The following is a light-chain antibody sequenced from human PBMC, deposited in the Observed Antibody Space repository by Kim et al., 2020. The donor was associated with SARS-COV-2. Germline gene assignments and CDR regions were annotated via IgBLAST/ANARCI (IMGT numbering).Light chain of an antibody. CDR1: SSNIGSNY. J-gene: IGLJ2*01. CDR2: RNN. CDR3: AAWDDSLSGPL. Sequence: ELTQPPSASGTPGQRVTISCSGSSSNIGSNYVYWYQQLPGTAPKLIIYRNNQRPSGVPDRFSGSKSGTSASLAISGLRSEDEADYYCAAWDDSLSGPLFGGGTQLTVL. V-gene: IGLV1-47*01.